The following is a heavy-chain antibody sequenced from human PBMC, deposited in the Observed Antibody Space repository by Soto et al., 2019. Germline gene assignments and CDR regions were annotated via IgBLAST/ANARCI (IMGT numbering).Heavy chain of an antibody. CDR2: IIPIFGTT. V-gene: IGHV1-69*14. D-gene: IGHD5-12*01. CDR1: GDIFSGYS. CDR3: PRDLGSGYDPGDY. Sequence: QVQLVQSGAEVKKPGSSVKVSCKTSGDIFSGYSISWVRQAPGQGLEWMGGIIPIFGTTNYVQRFHGRVTITAYKSTSTVYMELYSLKSEDTAVYYCPRDLGSGYDPGDYWGQGTLVTVSS. J-gene: IGHJ4*02.